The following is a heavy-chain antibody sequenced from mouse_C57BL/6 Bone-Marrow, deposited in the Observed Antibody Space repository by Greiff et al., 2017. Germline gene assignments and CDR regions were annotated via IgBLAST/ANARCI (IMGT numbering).Heavy chain of an antibody. CDR2: INPGSGGT. V-gene: IGHV1-54*01. Sequence: VQLQQSGAELVRPGTSVKVSCKASGYAFTNYLIEWVKQRPGQGLEWIGVINPGSGGTNYNEKFKGKATLTADKSSSTAYMQLSSLTSEDSAVYFCARAWYYFDYWGQGTTPTVSS. J-gene: IGHJ2*01. CDR3: ARAWYYFDY. CDR1: GYAFTNYL.